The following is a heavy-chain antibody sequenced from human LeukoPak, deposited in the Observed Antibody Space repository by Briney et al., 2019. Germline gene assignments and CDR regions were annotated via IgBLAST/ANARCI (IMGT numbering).Heavy chain of an antibody. CDR3: ARASSIAARPGAFDI. D-gene: IGHD6-6*01. CDR1: GGSISSHY. CDR2: IYYSGST. Sequence: SETLSLTCTVSGGSISSHYWSWIRQPPGKGLEWIGYIYYSGSTNYKPSLKSRVTISVDTSKNQFSLKLSSVTAADTAVYYCARASSIAARPGAFDIWGQGTMVTVSS. V-gene: IGHV4-59*11. J-gene: IGHJ3*02.